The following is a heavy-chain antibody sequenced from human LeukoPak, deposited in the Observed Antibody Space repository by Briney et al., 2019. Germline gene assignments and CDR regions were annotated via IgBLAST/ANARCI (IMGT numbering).Heavy chain of an antibody. CDR3: SSGLGTASLDFDY. CDR1: GFTVSSNY. CDR2: IYSSGST. D-gene: IGHD2-21*02. V-gene: IGHV3-66*01. J-gene: IGHJ4*02. Sequence: GGSLRLSCAASGFTVSSNYMIWVRQAPGKGLEWVSIIYSSGSTYYAESVKGIFINSRNNSKNTLNIQMTSLRVEDTSVYYCSSGLGTASLDFDYWGQGTLVTVSS.